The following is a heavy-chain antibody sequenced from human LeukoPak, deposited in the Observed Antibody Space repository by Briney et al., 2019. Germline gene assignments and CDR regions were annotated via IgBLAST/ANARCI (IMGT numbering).Heavy chain of an antibody. V-gene: IGHV3-9*01. CDR3: AKVLAGTFDY. J-gene: IGHJ4*02. D-gene: IGHD6-19*01. CDR2: ISWNSGSI. Sequence: GGSLRLSCAASGFTFDDYAMHWVRQAPGKGPEWVSGISWNSGSIGYADSVKGRFTISRDNAKNSLYLQMNSLRAEDTALYYCAKVLAGTFDYWGQGTLVTVSS. CDR1: GFTFDDYA.